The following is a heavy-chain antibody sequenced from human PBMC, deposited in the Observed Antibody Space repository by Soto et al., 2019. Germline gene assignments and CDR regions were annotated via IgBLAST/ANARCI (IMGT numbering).Heavy chain of an antibody. Sequence: ASVKVSCKASGYSFTDYHIHWARQAPGQGLEWLGRINPKSGGTSTAQKFQGWVTMTTDTSISTASMELTRLTSDDTTIYYCARGDSTDCSNGVCSFFYNHDMDVWGQGTTVTVSS. CDR3: ARGDSTDCSNGVCSFFYNHDMDV. CDR2: INPKSGGT. D-gene: IGHD2-8*01. CDR1: GYSFTDYH. J-gene: IGHJ6*02. V-gene: IGHV1-2*04.